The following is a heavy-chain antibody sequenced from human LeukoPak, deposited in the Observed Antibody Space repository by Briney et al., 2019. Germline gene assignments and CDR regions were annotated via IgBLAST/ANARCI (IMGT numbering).Heavy chain of an antibody. Sequence: ASVKVSCKASGYTFTGYYMHWVRQAPGQGLEWMGRINPNSGGTNYAQKLQGRVTMTTDTSTSTAYMELRSLRSDDTAVYYCARGRSGSYAAFDIWGQGTMVTVSS. CDR2: INPNSGGT. CDR3: ARGRSGSYAAFDI. CDR1: GYTFTGYY. J-gene: IGHJ3*02. V-gene: IGHV1-2*06. D-gene: IGHD1-26*01.